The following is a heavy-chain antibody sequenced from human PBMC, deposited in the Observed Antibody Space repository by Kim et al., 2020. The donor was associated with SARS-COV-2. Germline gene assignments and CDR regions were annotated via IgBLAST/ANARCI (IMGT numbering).Heavy chain of an antibody. D-gene: IGHD2-21*01. Sequence: TAKYYVDSVKGRFPISRDNAENSLFLQMNSLRADDTAVYYCARGNSVTLWGQGTLVTVSS. J-gene: IGHJ4*02. CDR3: ARGNSVTL. V-gene: IGHV3-7*01. CDR2: TAK.